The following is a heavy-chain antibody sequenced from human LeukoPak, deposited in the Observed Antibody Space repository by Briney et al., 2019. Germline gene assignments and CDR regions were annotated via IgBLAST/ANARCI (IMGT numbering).Heavy chain of an antibody. V-gene: IGHV3-30-3*01. J-gene: IGHJ5*02. CDR1: GFTFSSYA. D-gene: IGHD4-17*01. Sequence: GGSLRLSCAASGFTFSSYAMHWVRQAPGKGLEWVAVISYDGSNKYYADSVKGRFTISRDNSKNTLYLQMNSLRAEDTAVYFCARSPDYGVNNWFDPWGQGTLVTVSS. CDR3: ARSPDYGVNNWFDP. CDR2: ISYDGSNK.